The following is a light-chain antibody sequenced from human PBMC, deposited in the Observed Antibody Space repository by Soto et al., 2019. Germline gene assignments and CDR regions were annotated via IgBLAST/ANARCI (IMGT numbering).Light chain of an antibody. V-gene: IGLV4-69*02. CDR2: LDSDGIH. J-gene: IGLJ2*01. CDR3: PTWGTGIVV. Sequence: QLVLTQSPSASASLGASVKLTCTLSSGHSTYAIAWHQQQPEKGPRYLMKLDSDGIHSKGDGIPDRFSGSSSGAERYLTISSLHSEDEADYYCPTWGTGIVVFGGGTKLTVL. CDR1: SGHSTYA.